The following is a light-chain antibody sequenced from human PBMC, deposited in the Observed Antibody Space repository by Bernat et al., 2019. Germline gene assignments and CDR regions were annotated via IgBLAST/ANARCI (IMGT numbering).Light chain of an antibody. Sequence: QSALTQPASVSGSPGQLITISCTGTSSDVGGYNYVSWYQQHTGKAPKLMLYDVSNRPSGVSNRFSGSKSGNTASLTISGLQAEDEADYYCSSYTSSSTWVFGGGTKLTVL. CDR1: SSDVGGYNY. CDR3: SSYTSSSTWV. CDR2: DVS. J-gene: IGLJ3*02. V-gene: IGLV2-14*01.